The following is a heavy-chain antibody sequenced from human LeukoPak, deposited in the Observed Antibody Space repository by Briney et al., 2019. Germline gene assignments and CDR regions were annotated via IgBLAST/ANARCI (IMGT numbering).Heavy chain of an antibody. V-gene: IGHV4-30-4*08. Sequence: SETLSLTCTVSGGSISSGDYYWSWIRQPPGKGLEWIGHIYYSGSTYYNPSLKSRVTISVDTPKNHFSLKLSSVTAADTAVYYCARTARGYCSSTSCYFYYYYYYMDVWGKGTTVTVSS. J-gene: IGHJ6*03. CDR1: GGSISSGDYY. CDR3: ARTARGYCSSTSCYFYYYYYYMDV. CDR2: IYYSGST. D-gene: IGHD2-2*03.